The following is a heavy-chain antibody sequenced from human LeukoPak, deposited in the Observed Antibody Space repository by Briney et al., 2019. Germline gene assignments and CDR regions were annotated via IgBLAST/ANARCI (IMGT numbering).Heavy chain of an antibody. Sequence: ASVKVSCKASGYTFTGYYMHWVRQAPGQGLEWMGWINPNSGGTNYAQKFQGRVTMTRDTSISTAYMELSRLRSDDTAVYYCARDLATSGSHDYWGQGTLVTVSS. V-gene: IGHV1-2*02. CDR1: GYTFTGYY. CDR3: ARDLATSGSHDY. J-gene: IGHJ4*02. CDR2: INPNSGGT. D-gene: IGHD1-26*01.